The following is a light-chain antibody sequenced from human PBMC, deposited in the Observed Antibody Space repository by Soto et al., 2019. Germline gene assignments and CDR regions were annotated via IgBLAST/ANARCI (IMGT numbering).Light chain of an antibody. CDR1: QTVSSTY. Sequence: EIVLTQSPGTLSLSPGEGATLSCRASQTVSSTYLAWYQQKPGRAPSLLIHGASTRAAGIPDRFSASGSGTHFTLTINRLELEDFAVYFCQQFGTSPYTFGQGTTVEIK. CDR2: GAS. V-gene: IGKV3-20*01. J-gene: IGKJ2*01. CDR3: QQFGTSPYT.